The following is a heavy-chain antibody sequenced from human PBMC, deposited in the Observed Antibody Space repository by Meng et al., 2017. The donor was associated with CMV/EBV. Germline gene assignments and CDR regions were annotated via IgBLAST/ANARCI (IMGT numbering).Heavy chain of an antibody. Sequence: GSLRLSCAVYGGSFSGYYWSWIRQPPGKGLEWIGSIYYSGSTYYNPSLKSRVTISVDTSKNQFSLKLSSVTAADTAVYYCARGGRFLEWLSNYYYGMDVWGQGTTVTVSS. J-gene: IGHJ6*02. V-gene: IGHV4-34*01. CDR1: GGSFSGYY. D-gene: IGHD3-3*01. CDR3: ARGGRFLEWLSNYYYGMDV. CDR2: IYYSGST.